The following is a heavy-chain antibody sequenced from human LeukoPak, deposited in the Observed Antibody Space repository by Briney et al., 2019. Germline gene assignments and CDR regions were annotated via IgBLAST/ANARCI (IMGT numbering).Heavy chain of an antibody. CDR1: GQSLTGYF. Sequence: GASVKVSCKASGQSLTGYFIRWVRQAPGQGLEWVGRIDPNTGDTIYAQNFQGRVTVTSATSISTAYMELSRLTSDDTAVYFCARLGLHGSGTYYFFDYWGQGTLVTVSS. D-gene: IGHD3-10*01. CDR2: IDPNTGDT. CDR3: ARLGLHGSGTYYFFDY. J-gene: IGHJ4*02. V-gene: IGHV1-2*06.